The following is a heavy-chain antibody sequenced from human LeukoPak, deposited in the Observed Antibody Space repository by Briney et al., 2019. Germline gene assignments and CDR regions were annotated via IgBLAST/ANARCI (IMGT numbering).Heavy chain of an antibody. CDR1: GFIFSQYS. CDR3: ARDAGNSGYGCDL. D-gene: IGHD5-12*01. CDR2: IRSTGDT. Sequence: PGGSLRLSCAASGFIFSQYSINWVRQAPGKGLEWVSHIRSTGDTFYAGSVKGRFTISRDNARNSLYLQMNSLRAEDTAMYYCARDAGNSGYGCDLWGQGTLVTVSS. V-gene: IGHV3-48*01. J-gene: IGHJ5*02.